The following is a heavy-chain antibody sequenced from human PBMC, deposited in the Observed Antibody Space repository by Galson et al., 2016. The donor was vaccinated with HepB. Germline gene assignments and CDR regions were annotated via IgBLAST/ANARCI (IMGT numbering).Heavy chain of an antibody. CDR1: GFSFSTSG. V-gene: IGHV3-23*01. Sequence: SLRLSCAASGFSFSTSGMSWVRQTPGRGLEWVSGITSSGDTTHYADSVKGRFTISRDNSKNTLYLYMNSLRAGDTAVYYCGKHGGFDYWGQGALVTVSP. CDR3: GKHGGFDY. J-gene: IGHJ4*02. CDR2: ITSSGDTT. D-gene: IGHD3-16*01.